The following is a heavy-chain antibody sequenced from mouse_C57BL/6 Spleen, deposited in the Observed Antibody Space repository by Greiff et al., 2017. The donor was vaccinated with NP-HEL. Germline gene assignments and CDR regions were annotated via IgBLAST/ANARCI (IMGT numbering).Heavy chain of an antibody. CDR1: GYAFSSSW. CDR3: ARAGTGAMDY. D-gene: IGHD4-1*01. V-gene: IGHV1-82*01. J-gene: IGHJ4*01. Sequence: QVQLQQSGPELVKPGASVKISCKASGYAFSSSWMNWVKQRPGKGLEWIGRIYPGDGDTNYNGKFKGKATLTADKSSSTAYMQLSSPTSEDSAVYFCARAGTGAMDYWGQGTSVTVSS. CDR2: IYPGDGDT.